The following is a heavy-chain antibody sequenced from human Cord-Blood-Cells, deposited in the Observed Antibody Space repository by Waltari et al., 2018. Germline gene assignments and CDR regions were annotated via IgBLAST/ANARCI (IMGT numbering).Heavy chain of an antibody. D-gene: IGHD3-16*01. J-gene: IGHJ3*02. Sequence: QLQLQESGPGLVKPSETLSLTCTVSGGSISSRSYYWGWIRQPPGKGLEWIGSIYYSGSTYYNPSLKSRVTISVDTSKNQFSLKLSSVTAADTAVYYCASGGSGMGNAFDIWGQGTMVTDSS. CDR1: GGSISSRSYY. V-gene: IGHV4-39*01. CDR2: IYYSGST. CDR3: ASGGSGMGNAFDI.